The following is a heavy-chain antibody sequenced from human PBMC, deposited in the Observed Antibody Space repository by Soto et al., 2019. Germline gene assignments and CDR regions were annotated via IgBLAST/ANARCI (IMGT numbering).Heavy chain of an antibody. V-gene: IGHV1-69*06. D-gene: IGHD3-16*02. CDR1: GGTFSSYA. J-gene: IGHJ6*04. CDR3: AREGLRLGELSIGMDV. CDR2: IIPIFGTA. Sequence: ASVKVSCKASGGTFSSYAISWVRQAPGQGLEWMGGIIPIFGTANYAQKFQGRVTITADKSTSTAYMELSSLRSEDTAVYYCAREGLRLGELSIGMDVWGKGPTVPVSS.